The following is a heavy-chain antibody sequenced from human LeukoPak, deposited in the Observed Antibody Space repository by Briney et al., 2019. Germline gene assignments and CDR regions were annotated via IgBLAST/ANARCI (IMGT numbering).Heavy chain of an antibody. Sequence: GRSLRLSCAASGFTFSSYAMHWVRQAPGKGLEWVAVISYDGSNKYYADSVKGRFTISRDKSKNTLSLQMNGLRAEDSAVYYCARAEGLFSGSVYGMDVWGQGTTVTVSS. CDR3: ARAEGLFSGSVYGMDV. CDR1: GFTFSSYA. CDR2: ISYDGSNK. D-gene: IGHD3-10*01. J-gene: IGHJ6*02. V-gene: IGHV3-30-3*01.